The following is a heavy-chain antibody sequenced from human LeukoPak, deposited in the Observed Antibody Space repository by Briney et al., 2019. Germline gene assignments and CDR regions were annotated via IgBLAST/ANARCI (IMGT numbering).Heavy chain of an antibody. J-gene: IGHJ4*02. D-gene: IGHD3-9*01. CDR1: GFTFSSYG. Sequence: TGGSLRLSCAASGFTFSSYGMHWVRQAPGKGLEWVAVIWYDGSNKYYADSVKGRFTISRDNSKNTLYLLMNSLRAEDTAVYYCAKEMEAMTGFDYWGQGTLVTVSS. CDR2: IWYDGSNK. CDR3: AKEMEAMTGFDY. V-gene: IGHV3-33*06.